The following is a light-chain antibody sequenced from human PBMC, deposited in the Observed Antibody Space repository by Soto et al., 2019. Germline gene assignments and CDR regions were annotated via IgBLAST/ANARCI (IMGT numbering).Light chain of an antibody. CDR1: QSVSSSY. CDR3: QQYNNWPRT. Sequence: EIALTQSPGTLSLSPGERATLSCRASQSVSSSYLAWYQQKPGQAPRLLIYGASTRETGIPARFSGSGSGTEFTLTISSLQSEDFAVYYCQQYNNWPRTFGQGTKVDIK. V-gene: IGKV3-15*01. CDR2: GAS. J-gene: IGKJ1*01.